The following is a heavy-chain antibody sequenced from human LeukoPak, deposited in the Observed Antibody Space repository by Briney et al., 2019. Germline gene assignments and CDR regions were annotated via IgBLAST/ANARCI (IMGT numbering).Heavy chain of an antibody. CDR1: GYTLTSYG. Sequence: ASVKVSCKASGYTLTSYGISWVRQAPGQGLEWMGWISAYNGNTNYAQKLQGRVTMTTDTSTSTAYMELRSLRSDDTAVYYCARDFTLLGFSSGWFPDYWGQGTLVTVSS. CDR2: ISAYNGNT. D-gene: IGHD6-19*01. J-gene: IGHJ4*02. CDR3: ARDFTLLGFSSGWFPDY. V-gene: IGHV1-18*01.